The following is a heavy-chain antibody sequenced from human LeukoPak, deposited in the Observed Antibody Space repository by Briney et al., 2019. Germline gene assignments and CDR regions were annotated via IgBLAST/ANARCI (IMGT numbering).Heavy chain of an antibody. Sequence: GGSLRLSCAASGFPFSTYSMSWVRQAPGKGLEWISYISSSSSVIYYADSVKGRFTISRDNARNSLYLQMNSLRDEDTAVYYCARDMSLLWFGDPFDYWGQGTLVTVSS. J-gene: IGHJ4*02. D-gene: IGHD3-10*01. V-gene: IGHV3-48*02. CDR2: ISSSSSVI. CDR3: ARDMSLLWFGDPFDY. CDR1: GFPFSTYS.